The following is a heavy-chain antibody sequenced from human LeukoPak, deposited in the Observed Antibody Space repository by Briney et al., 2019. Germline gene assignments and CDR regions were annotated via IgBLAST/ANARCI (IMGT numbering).Heavy chain of an antibody. Sequence: ASVKVSCKAVGYIFTKYGIVWVRQAPGQALQWIGWVSTYNANTDSVQPFQGRVTMTTDTSTDTAYMELSSLRSEDTAVYYCARGRRARHIVGATPNDYWGQGTLVTVSS. CDR3: ARGRRARHIVGATPNDY. J-gene: IGHJ4*02. D-gene: IGHD1-26*01. CDR2: VSTYNANT. CDR1: GYIFTKYG. V-gene: IGHV1-18*01.